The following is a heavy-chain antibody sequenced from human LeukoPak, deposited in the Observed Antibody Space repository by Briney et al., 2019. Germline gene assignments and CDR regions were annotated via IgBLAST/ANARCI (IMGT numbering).Heavy chain of an antibody. CDR2: INSPSDTI. J-gene: IGHJ4*02. CDR1: GFSFGTYN. V-gene: IGHV3-48*02. D-gene: IGHD2-21*02. CDR3: ARSVRDCNGDCYSPYFDY. Sequence: PGGSLRLSCTASGFSFGTYNMNWVRRAPGKGLEWVAYINSPSDTIHYADSVKGRFTISRDNARNSLYLQMNSLRDDDTAVYYCARSVRDCNGDCYSPYFDYWGQGTLVTVSS.